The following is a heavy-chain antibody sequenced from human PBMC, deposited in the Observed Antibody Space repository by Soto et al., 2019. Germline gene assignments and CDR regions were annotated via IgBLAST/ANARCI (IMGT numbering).Heavy chain of an antibody. Sequence: SCAASGFTFSSSTMNWVRQAPGKGLEWVSSISSDSVWIYYAASVKGRFTISRDNAKNSLFLQMSSLRAEDTAVYYCASGSYGDYSDWGQGTLVTVSS. D-gene: IGHD4-17*01. CDR1: GFTFSSST. CDR2: ISSDSVWI. V-gene: IGHV3-21*01. J-gene: IGHJ4*02. CDR3: ASGSYGDYSD.